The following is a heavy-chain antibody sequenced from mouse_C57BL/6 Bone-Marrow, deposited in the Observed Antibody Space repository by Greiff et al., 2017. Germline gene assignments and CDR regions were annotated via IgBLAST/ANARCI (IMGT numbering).Heavy chain of an antibody. CDR2: IWSGGST. Sequence: QVQLQQSGPGLVQPSQSLSITCTVSGFSLSSYGVHWVRQSPGKGLEWLGLIWSGGSTDYNAAFISRLSIRKENSKSQVFFKMNSQQADDTAIYCCARKDEGYCAWCAYWGQGTLVTVSA. J-gene: IGHJ3*01. D-gene: IGHD2-3*01. CDR3: ARKDEGYCAWCAY. V-gene: IGHV2-2*01. CDR1: GFSLSSYG.